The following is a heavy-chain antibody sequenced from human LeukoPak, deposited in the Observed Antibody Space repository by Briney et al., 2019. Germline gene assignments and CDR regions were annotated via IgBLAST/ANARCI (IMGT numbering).Heavy chain of an antibody. CDR3: GTAQY. Sequence: GGSLRLSCAASGFIFSDFWMHWLRQVPGKGPVWVSRISSDGSTTYYADSVKGRFTISRDNAKNTLYLQMSSLRVEDTAVYYCGTAQYWGQGTLLTVSS. J-gene: IGHJ4*02. CDR1: GFIFSDFW. V-gene: IGHV3-74*01. CDR2: ISSDGSTT.